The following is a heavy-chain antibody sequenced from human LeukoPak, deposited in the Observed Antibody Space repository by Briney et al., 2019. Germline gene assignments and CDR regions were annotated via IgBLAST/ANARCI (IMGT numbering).Heavy chain of an antibody. CDR1: GGTSNSHA. V-gene: IGHV1-69*04. D-gene: IGHD3-22*01. CDR3: ATTNDGGGYQWGDFFDF. Sequence: SVKVSCKASGGTSNSHAINWVRQAPGQGLEWMGRIIPNLGTTNRAQNFQDRVTLTADKSTNTAYMELTSLTSDDTAVYYCATTNDGGGYQWGDFFDFWGQGTLVTVSS. CDR2: IIPNLGTT. J-gene: IGHJ4*02.